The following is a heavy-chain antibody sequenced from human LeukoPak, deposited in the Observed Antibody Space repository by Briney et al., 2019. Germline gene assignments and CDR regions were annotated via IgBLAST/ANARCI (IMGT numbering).Heavy chain of an antibody. J-gene: IGHJ5*02. CDR2: IYYSGST. CDR1: GGSISSYY. V-gene: IGHV4-59*01. CDR3: ARDRSIAARPGNWFDP. D-gene: IGHD6-6*01. Sequence: SETLSLTCTVSGGSISSYYWSWIRQPPGNGLEWIGYIYYSGSTNYNPSLKSRVTISVDTSKNQFSLKLSSVTAADTAVYYCARDRSIAARPGNWFDPWGQGTLVTVSS.